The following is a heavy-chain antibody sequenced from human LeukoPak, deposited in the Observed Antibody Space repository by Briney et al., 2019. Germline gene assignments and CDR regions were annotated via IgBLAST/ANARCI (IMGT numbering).Heavy chain of an antibody. CDR1: GGSISSYY. CDR3: ARISPRGGKGHYFDY. CDR2: IYYSGST. Sequence: SETLSLTCTVSGGSISSYYWSWIRQPPGKGLEWIGYIYYSGSTNYNPSLKSRVTISVDTSKNQFSLKLSSVTAADTAVYYCARISPRGGKGHYFDYWGQGTLVTVSS. V-gene: IGHV4-59*01. J-gene: IGHJ4*02. D-gene: IGHD4-23*01.